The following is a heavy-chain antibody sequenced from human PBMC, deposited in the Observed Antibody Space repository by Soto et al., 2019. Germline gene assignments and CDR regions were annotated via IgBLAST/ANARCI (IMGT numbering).Heavy chain of an antibody. CDR2: INPDSGAT. D-gene: IGHD2-8*02. CDR1: GYSFTGYY. Sequence: HEHLVQSGAEVKRPGASLKVSCKASGYSFTGYYIHWVRQAPGQGLEWMGWINPDSGATNYAQNFPGRVTMTSDTPITTASMDLTSLTSDDTAVYYCARGNYGTGGYPFPYVDYWGQGTLVIVSS. J-gene: IGHJ4*02. CDR3: ARGNYGTGGYPFPYVDY. V-gene: IGHV1-2*02.